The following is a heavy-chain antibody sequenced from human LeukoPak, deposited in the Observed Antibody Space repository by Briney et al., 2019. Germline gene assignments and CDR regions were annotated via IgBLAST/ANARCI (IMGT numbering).Heavy chain of an antibody. CDR3: ARVPEPYLIAAGTTETAPSDFDY. D-gene: IGHD6-13*01. Sequence: GGSLRLSCAASGFTFSTYGIHWVRQAPGKGLEWVAVISYDGSNKYYADSVKGRFTISGDNSKNTLYLQMNSLRAEDTAVYYCARVPEPYLIAAGTTETAPSDFDYWGQGTLVTVSS. J-gene: IGHJ4*02. CDR2: ISYDGSNK. V-gene: IGHV3-30-3*01. CDR1: GFTFSTYG.